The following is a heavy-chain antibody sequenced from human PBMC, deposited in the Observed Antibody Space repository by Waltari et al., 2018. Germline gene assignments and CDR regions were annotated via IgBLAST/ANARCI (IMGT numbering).Heavy chain of an antibody. CDR2: IFTRGST. J-gene: IGHJ3*01. Sequence: ELQVVESGGGLIQPGVSLRLSCAASGFTVSSTSMAWGRQSPGKGPEWVSVIFTRGSTYHADSVKGRFTISRDNSENTVHLQMKNLTAEDTALYYCARATNWVLEAFDLWGQGTMVTVSP. CDR1: GFTVSSTS. D-gene: IGHD1-1*01. CDR3: ARATNWVLEAFDL. V-gene: IGHV3-53*01.